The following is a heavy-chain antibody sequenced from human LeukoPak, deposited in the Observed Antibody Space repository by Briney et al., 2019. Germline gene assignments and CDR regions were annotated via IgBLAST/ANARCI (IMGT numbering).Heavy chain of an antibody. D-gene: IGHD6-13*01. CDR1: GFTFSSYV. J-gene: IGHJ4*02. Sequence: GGSLRLSCAASGFTFSSYVMHWVRQAPGKGLEWVAIISYDGSNEYYADSVKGRFTISRDNSKNSLYLQMNSLRAEDTAVYYCARDRDSSSWSSRRVGDYFDYWGQGTLVTVSS. V-gene: IGHV3-30*04. CDR2: ISYDGSNE. CDR3: ARDRDSSSWSSRRVGDYFDY.